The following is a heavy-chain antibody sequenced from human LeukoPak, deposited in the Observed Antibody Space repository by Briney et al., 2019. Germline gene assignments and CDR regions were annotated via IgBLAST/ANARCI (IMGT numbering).Heavy chain of an antibody. CDR2: IYTSGST. V-gene: IGHV4-4*07. CDR1: LGSISSYY. D-gene: IGHD2-15*01. CDR3: GMVAATRGSYGMDV. Sequence: PSETLSLTCTVSLGSISSYYWSWIRQPAGKGLEWIGRIYTSGSTNYNPSLKSRVTMSVDTSKNQFPLKLSSVTAADTAVYYCGMVAATRGSYGMDVWGQGTTVTVSS. J-gene: IGHJ6*02.